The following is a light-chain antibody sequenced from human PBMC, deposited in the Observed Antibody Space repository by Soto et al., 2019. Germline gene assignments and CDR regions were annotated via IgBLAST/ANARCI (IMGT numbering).Light chain of an antibody. CDR1: QSVSSN. CDR3: QQYSNWPIT. V-gene: IGKV3-15*01. J-gene: IGKJ3*01. Sequence: EIVMTQSPATLSVSPGERATLSCRARQSVSSNLAWYQQKPGQAPRLLIYGASTRATVIPARFSGSGSGTEFTLTISSRQSEDFVVYYCQQYSNWPITFGPGTKVDI. CDR2: GAS.